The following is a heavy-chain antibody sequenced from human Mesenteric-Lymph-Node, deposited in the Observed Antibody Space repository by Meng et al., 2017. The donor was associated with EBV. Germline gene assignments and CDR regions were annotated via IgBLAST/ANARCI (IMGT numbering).Heavy chain of an antibody. V-gene: IGHV3-11*01. CDR2: ISSSGGTI. Sequence: QVRRGGVGGGLVKPGGSLRRSCAASGFTFSVYYMSWIRQAPGKGLECMSYISSSGGTIYYADSVKGRFTISRDNAKNSLYLQMNSLRAEDTAVYYCARATGSAYDYWGQGTLVTVSS. J-gene: IGHJ4*02. CDR1: GFTFSVYY. CDR3: ARATGSAYDY. D-gene: IGHD3-10*01.